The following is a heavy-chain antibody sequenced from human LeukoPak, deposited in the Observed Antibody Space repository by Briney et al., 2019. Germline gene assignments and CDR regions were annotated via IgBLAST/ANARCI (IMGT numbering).Heavy chain of an antibody. Sequence: TSETLSLTCTVSGGSISSYYWSWMRQPPGKGLEWIGYISYSGNTNYNPSLKSRVDISVDTSKNRFSLKLNSVTAADTAVYYCARSLGIVVVTGLTEDDWYDPWGQGTLVTVSS. CDR3: ARSLGIVVVTGLTEDDWYDP. D-gene: IGHD2-21*02. J-gene: IGHJ5*02. CDR1: GGSISSYY. V-gene: IGHV4-59*12. CDR2: ISYSGNT.